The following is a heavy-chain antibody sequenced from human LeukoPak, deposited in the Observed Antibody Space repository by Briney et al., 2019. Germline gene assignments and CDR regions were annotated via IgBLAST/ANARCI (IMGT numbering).Heavy chain of an antibody. CDR1: GFNFSTYR. D-gene: IGHD5-18*01. Sequence: GGSLRLSCKASGFNFSTYRMHWVRQAPGKGLEYVSGINANGDSTYYAESVKGTFTVSRDNSKNTLYLQMGSLRADDMAIYYCARELRYSSNTFDTWGQGTLVTVSS. J-gene: IGHJ5*02. CDR2: INANGDST. CDR3: ARELRYSSNTFDT. V-gene: IGHV3-64*02.